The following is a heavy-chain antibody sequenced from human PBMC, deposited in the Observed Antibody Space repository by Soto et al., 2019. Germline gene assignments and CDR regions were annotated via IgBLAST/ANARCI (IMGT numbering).Heavy chain of an antibody. V-gene: IGHV1-69*10. CDR3: ARDCSSTSCYWDYYYGMDV. J-gene: IGHJ6*02. Sequence: ASVKVSCKASGGTFSSYTISWVRQAPGQGLEWMGRIIPILGIANYAQKFQGRVTITAGKSTSTAYMEVSSLRSEDTAVYYCARDCSSTSCYWDYYYGMDVWGQGTTVTVSS. CDR1: GGTFSSYT. CDR2: IIPILGIA. D-gene: IGHD2-2*01.